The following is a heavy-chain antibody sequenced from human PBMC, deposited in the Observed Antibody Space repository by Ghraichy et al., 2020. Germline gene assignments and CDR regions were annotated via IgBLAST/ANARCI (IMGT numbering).Heavy chain of an antibody. CDR1: GFTFSSYV. Sequence: GGSLRLSCEASGFTFSSYVMHWVRQAPGKGLEWVALISYDGSSKYYADSVKGRFTISRDKSKNTVYLQMNSLRPGDTAVYYCARGGVGNGYKFAMDVWGQGTTVTVSS. D-gene: IGHD5-24*01. CDR2: ISYDGSSK. J-gene: IGHJ6*02. CDR3: ARGGVGNGYKFAMDV. V-gene: IGHV3-30*03.